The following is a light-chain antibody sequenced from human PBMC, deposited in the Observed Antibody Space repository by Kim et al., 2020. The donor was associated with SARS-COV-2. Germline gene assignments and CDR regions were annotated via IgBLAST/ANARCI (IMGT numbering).Light chain of an antibody. V-gene: IGKV1-9*01. Sequence: DIQLTQSPSFLSASVGDRVTITCRASQGISSYLAWYQQKPGKAPKLLIYAASTLQSGVPSRFSGSGSGTEFTLTISSLQPEDFATYYCQQLNSYPPYMYTFGQGTKLEI. CDR1: QGISSY. J-gene: IGKJ2*01. CDR2: AAS. CDR3: QQLNSYPPYMYT.